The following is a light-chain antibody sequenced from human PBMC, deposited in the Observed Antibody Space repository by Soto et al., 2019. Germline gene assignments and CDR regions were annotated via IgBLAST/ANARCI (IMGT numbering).Light chain of an antibody. Sequence: DIQLTQSPPSLSATVGDRVTITCRASQTIDSYLNWFQQKPGMAPKLLIYAASKLQSRVPSRFRGSGSGTDFTLTIDTLQPDDFATYYCQQSYSTPVFTFGPGTKVDIK. J-gene: IGKJ3*01. CDR1: QTIDSY. CDR3: QQSYSTPVFT. CDR2: AAS. V-gene: IGKV1-39*01.